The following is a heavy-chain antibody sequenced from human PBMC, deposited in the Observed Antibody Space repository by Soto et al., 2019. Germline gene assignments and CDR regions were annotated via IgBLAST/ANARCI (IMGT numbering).Heavy chain of an antibody. V-gene: IGHV4-34*01. CDR3: ARGGIVVVVATQSPYNWFDP. D-gene: IGHD2-15*01. Sequence: QVQLQQWGAGLLKPSETLSLTCAVYGGSFSGYYWSWIRQPPGKGLEWIGEINHSGSTNYNPALKSRVTISVDTSKNQFSLKLSSVTAADTAVYYCARGGIVVVVATQSPYNWFDPWGQGTLVTVSS. CDR2: INHSGST. J-gene: IGHJ5*02. CDR1: GGSFSGYY.